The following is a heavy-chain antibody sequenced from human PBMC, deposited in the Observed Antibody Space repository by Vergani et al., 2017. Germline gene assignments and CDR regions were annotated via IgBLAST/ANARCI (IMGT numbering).Heavy chain of an antibody. CDR2: INHSGST. CDR1: GGSFSGYY. CDR3: ARGPVDYDFDY. Sequence: QVQLQQWGAGLLKPSETLSLTCAVYGGSFSGYYWSWIRQPPGKGLEWIGEINHSGSTNYNPSLKSRVTISVDTSKNQFSLKLSSVTAADTAVYYCARGPVDYDFDYWGQGTLVTVSS. D-gene: IGHD3-22*01. J-gene: IGHJ4*02. V-gene: IGHV4-34*01.